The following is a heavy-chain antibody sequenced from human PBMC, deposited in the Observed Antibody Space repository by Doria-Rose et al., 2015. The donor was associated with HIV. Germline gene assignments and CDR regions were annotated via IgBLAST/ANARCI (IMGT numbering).Heavy chain of an antibody. Sequence: VTLKESGPVLVRPTETLTLICTVSGVSLSSPGMGVSWIRQPPGKALEWLANIFSDDERYYKTSLKSRLTISRGTSRSQVVLTMTDMDPVDTATYYCARIKSSRWYHKYYFDFWGQGTLVIVSA. V-gene: IGHV2-26*01. CDR2: IFSDDER. CDR3: ARIKSSRWYHKYYFDF. D-gene: IGHD6-13*01. J-gene: IGHJ4*02. CDR1: GVSLSSPGMG.